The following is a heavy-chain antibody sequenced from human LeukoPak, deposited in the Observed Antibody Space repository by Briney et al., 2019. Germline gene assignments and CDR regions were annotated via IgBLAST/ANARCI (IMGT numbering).Heavy chain of an antibody. V-gene: IGHV1-2*06. J-gene: IGHJ6*03. Sequence: GASVKVSCKASGYTFTSYYMHWLRQAPGQGLEWMGRINPNSGGTNYAQKFQGRVTMTRDTSISTAYMELSRLRSDDTAVYYCAREKRYSYGPWYYYMDVWGKGTTVTVSS. CDR1: GYTFTSYY. CDR3: AREKRYSYGPWYYYMDV. D-gene: IGHD5-18*01. CDR2: INPNSGGT.